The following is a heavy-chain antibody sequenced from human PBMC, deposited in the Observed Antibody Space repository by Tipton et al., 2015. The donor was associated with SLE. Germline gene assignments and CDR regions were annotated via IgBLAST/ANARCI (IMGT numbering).Heavy chain of an antibody. V-gene: IGHV4-59*11. D-gene: IGHD6-19*01. J-gene: IGHJ4*02. CDR3: ARGGYSSGWYGDYFVY. CDR1: GDTISDHY. Sequence: TLSLTCTVSGDTISDHYWSWIRQPPGKGLERIGYIAYSGSTNYSPSLKSRVTISLDTSKTQFSLKLRSVTAADTAIYDCARGGYSSGWYGDYFVYCGQGTLVTVSS. CDR2: IAYSGST.